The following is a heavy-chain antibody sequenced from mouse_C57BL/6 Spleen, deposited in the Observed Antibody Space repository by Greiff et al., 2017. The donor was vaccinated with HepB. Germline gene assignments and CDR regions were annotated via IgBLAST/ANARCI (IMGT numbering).Heavy chain of an antibody. V-gene: IGHV1-55*01. Sequence: QVQLQQPGAELVKPGASVKMSCKASGYTFTSYWITWVKQRPGQGLEWIGDIYPGSGSTNYNEKFKSKATLTVDTSSSTAYMQLSSLTSEDSAVYYFASITTVVAKDYAMDYWGQGTSVTVSS. CDR1: GYTFTSYW. D-gene: IGHD1-1*01. CDR2: IYPGSGST. J-gene: IGHJ4*01. CDR3: ASITTVVAKDYAMDY.